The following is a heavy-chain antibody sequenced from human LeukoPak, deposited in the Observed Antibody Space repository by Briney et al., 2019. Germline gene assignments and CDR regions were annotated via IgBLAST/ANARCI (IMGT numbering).Heavy chain of an antibody. D-gene: IGHD6-19*01. CDR1: GFTFSSYA. CDR2: ISYDGSNK. J-gene: IGHJ4*02. Sequence: GGSLRLSCAASGFTFSSYAMHWVRQAPGKGLEWVAVISYDGSNKYYADSVKGRFTISRDNSKNTLYLQMNSLRAEDTAVYYCARGRQWLVDYWGQGTLVTVSS. V-gene: IGHV3-30-3*01. CDR3: ARGRQWLVDY.